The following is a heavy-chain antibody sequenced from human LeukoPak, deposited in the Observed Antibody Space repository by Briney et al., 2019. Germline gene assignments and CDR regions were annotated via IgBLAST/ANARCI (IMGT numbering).Heavy chain of an antibody. V-gene: IGHV1-18*04. CDR3: ARDLKRPDWDQKLVPIDY. CDR2: ISAYNGNT. D-gene: IGHD1-1*01. J-gene: IGHJ4*02. CDR1: GYTFTGYY. Sequence: GASVKVSCKASGYTFTGYYMHWVRQAPGQGLEWMGWISAYNGNTNYAQKLQGRVTMTTDTSTSTAYMELRSLRSDDTAVYYCARDLKRPDWDQKLVPIDYWGQGTLVTVSS.